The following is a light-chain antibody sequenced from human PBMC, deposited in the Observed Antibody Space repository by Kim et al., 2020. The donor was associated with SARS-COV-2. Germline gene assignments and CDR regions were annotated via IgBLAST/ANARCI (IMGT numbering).Light chain of an antibody. CDR1: QSVSSSY. J-gene: IGKJ4*01. CDR2: DAS. Sequence: SPGERATLFCGASQSVSSSYVAWYQQKPGLAPRLLIYDASTRATGIPDRFSGSGSGTDFTLTISRLESEDFAVYYCQHYHNLPLTFGGGTKVDIK. V-gene: IGKV3D-20*01. CDR3: QHYHNLPLT.